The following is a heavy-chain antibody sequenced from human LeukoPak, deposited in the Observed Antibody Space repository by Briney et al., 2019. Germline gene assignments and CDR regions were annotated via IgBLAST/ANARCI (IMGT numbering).Heavy chain of an antibody. J-gene: IGHJ4*02. Sequence: ASVKVSCKASGGTFSRYAISWVRQAPGQGLEWMGGIIPIFGTANYAQKFQGRVTITADKSTSTAYMELSSLRSEDTAVYYCASTVTTSRGPDYWGQGTLVTVSS. CDR2: IIPIFGTA. D-gene: IGHD4-17*01. V-gene: IGHV1-69*06. CDR1: GGTFSRYA. CDR3: ASTVTTSRGPDY.